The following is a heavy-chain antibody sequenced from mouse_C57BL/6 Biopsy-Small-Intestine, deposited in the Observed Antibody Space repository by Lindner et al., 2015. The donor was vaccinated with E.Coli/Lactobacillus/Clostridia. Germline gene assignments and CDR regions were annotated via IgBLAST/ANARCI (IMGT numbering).Heavy chain of an antibody. D-gene: IGHD1-1*01. CDR2: IKPKSGDT. CDR1: GYRFTDYY. V-gene: IGHV1-84*02. CDR3: ARDPGSFNILTGYYSDYFDH. J-gene: IGHJ2*01. Sequence: SVKVSCKTSGYRFTDYYMHWVRQAPGQGLQWMGWIKPKSGDTNYAQRFQGRVTTTWDTSISTAYMEMISLRSDDTAVYYCARDPGSFNILTGYYSDYFDHWGQGTLVTVSS.